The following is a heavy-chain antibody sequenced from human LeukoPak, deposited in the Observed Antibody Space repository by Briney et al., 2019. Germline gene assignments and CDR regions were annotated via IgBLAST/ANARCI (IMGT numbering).Heavy chain of an antibody. V-gene: IGHV3-20*04. CDR1: GFTFDDYG. Sequence: GGSLRLSCAASGFTFDDYGMSWVRQGPGKGLEWVSGMKGRFTISRDNAKNSLYLQMNSLRAEDTALYYCARDPTEGFEELLSPPDYWGQGTLVTVSS. J-gene: IGHJ4*02. D-gene: IGHD3-10*01. CDR3: ARDPTEGFEELLSPPDY.